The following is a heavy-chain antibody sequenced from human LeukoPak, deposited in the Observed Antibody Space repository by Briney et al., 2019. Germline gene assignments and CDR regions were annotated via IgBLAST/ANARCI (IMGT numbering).Heavy chain of an antibody. CDR3: ARDLGKFSTFYFDY. V-gene: IGHV3-48*03. Sequence: GGSLRLSCAASGFTFSSYEMNWVRQAPGKGLEWVSYISSSGSTIYYADSVKGRFTISRDNAKNSLYLQMNSLRAEDTAVYYCARDLGKFSTFYFDYWGQGTLVTVSS. CDR1: GFTFSSYE. D-gene: IGHD1-14*01. J-gene: IGHJ4*02. CDR2: ISSSGSTI.